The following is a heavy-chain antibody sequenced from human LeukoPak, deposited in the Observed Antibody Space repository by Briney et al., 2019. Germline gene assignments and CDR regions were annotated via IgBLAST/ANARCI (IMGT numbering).Heavy chain of an antibody. CDR2: FDPEDGET. J-gene: IGHJ3*02. CDR1: GYTLTELS. CDR3: ATAPSYSSGWYIAFDI. Sequence: GASVKVSCKVSGYTLTELSMHWVRQAPGKGLEWMGGFDPEDGETIYAQKFQGRVTMTEDTSTDTAYMELSSLRSEDTAVYYCATAPSYSSGWYIAFDIWGQGTMVTVSS. D-gene: IGHD6-19*01. V-gene: IGHV1-24*01.